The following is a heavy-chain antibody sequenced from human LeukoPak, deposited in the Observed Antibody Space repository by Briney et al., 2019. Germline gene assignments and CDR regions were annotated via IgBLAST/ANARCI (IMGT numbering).Heavy chain of an antibody. CDR3: ARGYRIGDYYGSGSDY. CDR2: INPNSGGT. D-gene: IGHD3-10*01. J-gene: IGHJ4*02. Sequence: ASVKVSCKASGYTFTGYYMHWVRQAPGQGLEWMGWINPNSGGTNYAQKFQGWATMTRDTPISTAYMELSRLRSDDTAVYYCARGYRIGDYYGSGSDYWGQGTLVTVSS. V-gene: IGHV1-2*04. CDR1: GYTFTGYY.